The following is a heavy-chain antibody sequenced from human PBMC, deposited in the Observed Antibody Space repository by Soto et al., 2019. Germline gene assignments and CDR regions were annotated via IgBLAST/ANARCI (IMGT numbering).Heavy chain of an antibody. CDR1: GGSISSGGYY. CDR3: ARYFFPNYYDSSGYYYYGMDV. Sequence: SETLSLTCTVSGGSISSGGYYWSWIRQHPGKGLEWIGYIYYSGSTYYNPSLKGRVTISVDTSKNQFSLKLSSVTAADTAVYYCARYFFPNYYDSSGYYYYGMDVWGQGTTVTVSS. D-gene: IGHD3-22*01. V-gene: IGHV4-31*03. CDR2: IYYSGST. J-gene: IGHJ6*02.